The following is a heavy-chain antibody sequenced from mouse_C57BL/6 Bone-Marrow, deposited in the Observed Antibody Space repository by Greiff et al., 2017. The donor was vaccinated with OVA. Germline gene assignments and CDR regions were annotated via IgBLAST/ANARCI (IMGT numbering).Heavy chain of an antibody. CDR3: ARGATVGFDY. Sequence: QVQLQQPGAELVMPGASVKLSCKASGYTFTSYWMHWVKQRPGQGLEWIGEIDPSDSYTNYNQKFKGKSTLTVDKSSSTAYMQLSRLTSEDSAVYDCARGATVGFDYWGQGTTLTVSS. J-gene: IGHJ2*01. CDR2: IDPSDSYT. D-gene: IGHD1-1*01. CDR1: GYTFTSYW. V-gene: IGHV1-69*01.